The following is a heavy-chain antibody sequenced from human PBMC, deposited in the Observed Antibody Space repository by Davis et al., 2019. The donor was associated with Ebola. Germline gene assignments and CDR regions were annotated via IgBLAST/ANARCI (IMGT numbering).Heavy chain of an antibody. J-gene: IGHJ4*02. V-gene: IGHV4-34*01. CDR2: INHSGST. CDR3: ARRMLYYDSSGYYYYFDY. D-gene: IGHD3-22*01. CDR1: GGSFSGYY. Sequence: SETLSLTCAVYGGSFSGYYWSWIRQPPGKGLEWIGEINHSGSTNYNPPLKSRVTISVDTSKNQFSLKLSSVTAADTAVYYCARRMLYYDSSGYYYYFDYWGQGTLVTVSS.